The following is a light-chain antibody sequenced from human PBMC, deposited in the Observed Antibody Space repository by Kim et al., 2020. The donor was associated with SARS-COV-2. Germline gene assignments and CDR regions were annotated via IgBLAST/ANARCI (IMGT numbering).Light chain of an antibody. J-gene: IGKJ2*01. Sequence: EIVMTQSPATLSVSPGERATLSCRASQSVSSNLAWYQQKPGQAPRLLIYGASTRATGLPARFNGSGSGTEFTLTISSLQSEDFAVYYCQQYNNWPPYTFGQGTKLEI. CDR3: QQYNNWPPYT. CDR1: QSVSSN. V-gene: IGKV3-15*01. CDR2: GAS.